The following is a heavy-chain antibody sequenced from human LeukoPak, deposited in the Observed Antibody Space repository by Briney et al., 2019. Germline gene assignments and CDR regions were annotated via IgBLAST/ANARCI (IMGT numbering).Heavy chain of an antibody. J-gene: IGHJ4*02. Sequence: ASVKASCKASGYTFTSYGISWVRQAPGQGLEWMGWISAYNGNTNYAQKLQGRVTMTTDTSTSTAYMELRSLRSDDTAVYYCATSIAARPFDYWGQGTLVTVSS. V-gene: IGHV1-18*01. CDR3: ATSIAARPFDY. CDR1: GYTFTSYG. CDR2: ISAYNGNT. D-gene: IGHD6-6*01.